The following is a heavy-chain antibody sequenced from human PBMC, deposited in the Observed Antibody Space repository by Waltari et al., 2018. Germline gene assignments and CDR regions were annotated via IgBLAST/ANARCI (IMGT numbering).Heavy chain of an antibody. CDR3: ARESRGAITGTTFDY. J-gene: IGHJ4*02. V-gene: IGHV3-48*01. CDR1: GFTFSSYS. D-gene: IGHD1-20*01. CDR2: ISSSSSTI. Sequence: EVQLVESGGGLVQPGGSLRLSCAASGFTFSSYSMNWVRQAPGKGLEWVSYISSSSSTINYADSVKGRFTISRDNAKNSLYLQMNSLRAEDTAVYYCARESRGAITGTTFDYWGQGTLVTVSS.